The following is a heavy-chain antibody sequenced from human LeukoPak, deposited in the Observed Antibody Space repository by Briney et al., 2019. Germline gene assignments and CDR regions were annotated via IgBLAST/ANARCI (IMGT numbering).Heavy chain of an antibody. V-gene: IGHV4-31*03. J-gene: IGHJ3*02. CDR3: ARGQYYYDSSGYADAFDI. CDR1: GGSISSGGYY. D-gene: IGHD3-22*01. CDR2: IYYSGST. Sequence: SETLSLTCTVSGGSISSGGYYWSWLRQHPGKGLEWIGYIYYSGSTYYNPSLKSRVTISVDTSKNQFSLKLSSVTAADTAVYYCARGQYYYDSSGYADAFDIWGQGTMVTVSS.